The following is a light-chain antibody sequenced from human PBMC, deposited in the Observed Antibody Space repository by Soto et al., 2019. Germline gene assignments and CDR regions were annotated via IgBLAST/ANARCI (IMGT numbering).Light chain of an antibody. CDR2: LAS. J-gene: IGKJ1*01. CDR3: QQYGSSPPWT. V-gene: IGKV3-20*01. Sequence: IVLTQSPGTLSLSPGERATLSCMASQSVSSSYLAWYQQKPGQAPRLLIYLASSRATGIPDRFSGSGSGTDFTLTISRLEPEDFAVYYCQQYGSSPPWTFGQGTKVDIK. CDR1: QSVSSSY.